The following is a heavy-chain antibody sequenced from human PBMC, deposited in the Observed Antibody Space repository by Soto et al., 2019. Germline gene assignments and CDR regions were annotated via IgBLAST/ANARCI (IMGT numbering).Heavy chain of an antibody. D-gene: IGHD6-13*01. CDR1: GFTFSSYS. Sequence: EVQLVESGGGLVEHGGSLRLSCAASGFTFSSYSMNWVRQAPGKGLEWVSYISSSSSTIYYADSVKGRFTISRDNAKNSLYLQMNSLRDEDTAVYYCAREAAAGYLNWFDPWGQGTLVTVSS. V-gene: IGHV3-48*02. J-gene: IGHJ5*02. CDR3: AREAAAGYLNWFDP. CDR2: ISSSSSTI.